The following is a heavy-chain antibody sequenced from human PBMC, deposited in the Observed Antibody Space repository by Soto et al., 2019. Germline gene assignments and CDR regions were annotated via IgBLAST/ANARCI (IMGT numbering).Heavy chain of an antibody. Sequence: PLGYLRLSWIVSGFTFSNYAMSWVRQAPGRGLEWVSAVSGSGFSTYYKDSVKGRFTISRDNSKNTMNLQMNTLRVEDTAVYYFAKDSRAYNYGYWAYRGQGTPVSVS. CDR1: GFTFSNYA. D-gene: IGHD3-10*01. CDR3: AKDSRAYNYGYWAY. V-gene: IGHV3-23*01. CDR2: VSGSGFST. J-gene: IGHJ4*02.